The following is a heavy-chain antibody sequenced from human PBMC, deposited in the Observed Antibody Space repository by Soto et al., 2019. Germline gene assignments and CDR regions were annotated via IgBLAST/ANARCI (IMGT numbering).Heavy chain of an antibody. V-gene: IGHV3-23*01. Sequence: PGGSLRLSCAASGFTFSSYAMSWVRQAPGKGLEWVSAISGSGGSTYYADSVKGRFTISRDNSKNTLYLQMNSLRAEDTAVYYCANLEVPAELYYYYYGMDVWGQGTTVTVSS. CDR1: GFTFSSYA. CDR2: ISGSGGST. J-gene: IGHJ6*02. CDR3: ANLEVPAELYYYYYGMDV. D-gene: IGHD2-2*01.